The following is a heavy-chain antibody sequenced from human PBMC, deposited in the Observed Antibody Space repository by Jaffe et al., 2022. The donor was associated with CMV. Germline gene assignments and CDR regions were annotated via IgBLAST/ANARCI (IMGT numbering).Heavy chain of an antibody. V-gene: IGHV2-5*01. CDR2: IYWNDDK. D-gene: IGHD3-22*01. Sequence: QITLKESGPTLVKPTQTLTLTCTFSGFSLSTSGVGVGWIRQPPGKALEWLALIYWNDDKRYSPSLKSRLTITKDTSKNQVVLTMTNMDPVDTATYYCAHRPNSPAKWLLFDYWGQGTLVTVSS. J-gene: IGHJ4*02. CDR1: GFSLSTSGVG. CDR3: AHRPNSPAKWLLFDY.